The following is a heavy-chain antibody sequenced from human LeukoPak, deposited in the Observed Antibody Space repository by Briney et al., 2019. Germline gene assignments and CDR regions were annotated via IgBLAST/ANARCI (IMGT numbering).Heavy chain of an antibody. CDR2: INPSGGST. CDR1: GYTFTSYY. D-gene: IGHD6-6*01. Sequence: ASVRVSRMPSGYTFTSYYMHWVRPAPGQGREWMGIINPSGGSTSYAQTFQGRVTMTRDTSTSTVYMELSSLRSEDGAVYYCARGAARAGSGMDVWGQGTTVTVSS. J-gene: IGHJ6*02. V-gene: IGHV1-46*01. CDR3: ARGAARAGSGMDV.